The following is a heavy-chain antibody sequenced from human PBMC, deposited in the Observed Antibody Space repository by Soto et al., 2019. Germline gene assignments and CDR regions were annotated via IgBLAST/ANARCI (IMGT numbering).Heavy chain of an antibody. CDR2: IYPGDSDT. D-gene: IGHD6-13*01. Sequence: GESLKISCKGSGYSFTSYWIGWVRQMPGKGLEWMGIIYPGDSDTRYSPSFQGQVTISADKSISTAYLQWSSLKASDTAMYYCARSRISRRTYCGMVVWGPGTTGTRSS. V-gene: IGHV5-51*01. J-gene: IGHJ6*02. CDR3: ARSRISRRTYCGMVV. CDR1: GYSFTSYW.